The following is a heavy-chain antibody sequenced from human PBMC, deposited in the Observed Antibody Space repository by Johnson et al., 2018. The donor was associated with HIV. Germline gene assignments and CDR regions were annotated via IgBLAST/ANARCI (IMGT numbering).Heavy chain of an antibody. CDR2: ISGSGDTA. J-gene: IGHJ3*02. V-gene: IGHV3-23*04. CDR1: GFTFSSYA. Sequence: VQLVESGGGLVQPGGSLRLSCAASGFTFSSYAMSWVRQAPGKGLEWVSAISGSGDTAYYADSVKGRFTISRDNAKNSLYLQMNSLRAEDTAVYYCASSWGNAFDIWGQGTMVTVSS. D-gene: IGHD7-27*01. CDR3: ASSWGNAFDI.